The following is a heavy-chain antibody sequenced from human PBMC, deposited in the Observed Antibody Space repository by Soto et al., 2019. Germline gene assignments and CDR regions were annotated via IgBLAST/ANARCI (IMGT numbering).Heavy chain of an antibody. J-gene: IGHJ4*02. V-gene: IGHV3-30-3*01. D-gene: IGHD5-18*01. CDR2: MSYDGNNK. CDR1: GFTFGDYA. CDR3: ARSPRGYIYGDY. Sequence: GGSLRLSCAASGFTFGDYAMHWVRQAPGNGLEWVALMSYDGNNKYYADSVKGRFTISRDKSKNTLYLQMNSLRTEDTAVYYCARSPRGYIYGDYWGQGTLVTVSS.